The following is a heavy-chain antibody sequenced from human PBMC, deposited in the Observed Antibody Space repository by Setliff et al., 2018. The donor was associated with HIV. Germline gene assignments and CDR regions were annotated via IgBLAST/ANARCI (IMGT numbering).Heavy chain of an antibody. J-gene: IGHJ5*02. Sequence: RASVKVSCKASGYTFTSYDINWVRQATGQGLEWMGWMNPNSGNTGYAQKFQGRVTMTRNTSINTAYMELSSLRSQDTAVYYCARGKNIVVVPAAPNWFDPWGPGTLVTVSS. CDR2: MNPNSGNT. D-gene: IGHD2-2*01. CDR1: GYTFTSYD. CDR3: ARGKNIVVVPAAPNWFDP. V-gene: IGHV1-8*02.